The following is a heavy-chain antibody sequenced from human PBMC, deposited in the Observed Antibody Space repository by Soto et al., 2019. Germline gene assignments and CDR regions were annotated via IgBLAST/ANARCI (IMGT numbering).Heavy chain of an antibody. J-gene: IGHJ4*02. Sequence: EVQLEESGGALVQPGGSLRLSCAASGFTFKTYNMNWVRQAPGKGLEWVSYIGTSGTPVYYADSVKGRFTISRDNAKNSLLLQMHSLRDEDTALYFCSRDPSTDIIGWYYCDYWGQGTLFTVSS. CDR3: SRDPSTDIIGWYYCDY. CDR2: IGTSGTPV. V-gene: IGHV3-48*02. D-gene: IGHD6-19*01. CDR1: GFTFKTYN.